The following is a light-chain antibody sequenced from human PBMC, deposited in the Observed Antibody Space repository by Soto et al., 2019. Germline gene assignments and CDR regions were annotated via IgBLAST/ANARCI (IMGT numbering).Light chain of an antibody. CDR1: QGIRNA. V-gene: IGKV1-17*01. Sequence: DIQMTQSPSSLSASVGDRVTITCRARQGIRNALDWYQQKPAKAPERLIYAAFSLQGGVPSRFSGSGSGTEFTPTISSLQADDVATSYCLQYNSCPWTFGQGTKVEIK. J-gene: IGKJ1*01. CDR3: LQYNSCPWT. CDR2: AAF.